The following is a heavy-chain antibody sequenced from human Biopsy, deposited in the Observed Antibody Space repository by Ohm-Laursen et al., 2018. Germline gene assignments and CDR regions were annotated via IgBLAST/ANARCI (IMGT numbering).Heavy chain of an antibody. CDR2: ISYTGGI. CDR1: GGSISGYH. J-gene: IGHJ4*02. Sequence: SQTLSLTCTVSGGSISGYHWSWIRKSPGKGLEWLAYISYTGGITSNPSLNGRATMSLDTSKNQFFLMLIYAAAAVTAVYYCGRMPHFDYWGQGILVTVSS. CDR3: GRMPHFDY. V-gene: IGHV4-59*01. D-gene: IGHD2-2*01.